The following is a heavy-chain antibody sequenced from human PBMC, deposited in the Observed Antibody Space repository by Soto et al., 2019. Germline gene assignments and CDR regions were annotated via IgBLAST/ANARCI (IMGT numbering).Heavy chain of an antibody. CDR2: IKQDGSEK. V-gene: IGHV3-7*01. Sequence: GGSLRLSCASSGFTFTNYWLSWVRQAPGKGLEWVANIKQDGSEKNYKDSVKGRLTISRDNARNSLSLQMNSLRAEDTAVYYCARRATASAGYFDLWGSGTLFTVSS. J-gene: IGHJ2*01. D-gene: IGHD1-26*01. CDR1: GFTFTNYW. CDR3: ARRATASAGYFDL.